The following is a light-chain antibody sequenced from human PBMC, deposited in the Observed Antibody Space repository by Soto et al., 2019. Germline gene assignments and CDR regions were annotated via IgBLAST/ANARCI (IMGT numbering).Light chain of an antibody. Sequence: QSVLTQPPSVSGAPGQRVTISCTGSSSNIGAGYDVHWYQQLPGTAPKLLIYGNSNRPSGVPDRFSGSKSGTSASLAITGLQAEDEADYYCQSYDSSLSGPKVFGTGTSSPS. CDR1: SSNIGAGYD. CDR2: GNS. V-gene: IGLV1-40*01. CDR3: QSYDSSLSGPKV. J-gene: IGLJ1*01.